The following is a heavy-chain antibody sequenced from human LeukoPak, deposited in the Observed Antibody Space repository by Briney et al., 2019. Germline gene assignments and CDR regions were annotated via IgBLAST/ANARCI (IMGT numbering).Heavy chain of an antibody. V-gene: IGHV1-69*02. D-gene: IGHD3-10*01. CDR2: IIPILGIA. J-gene: IGHJ3*02. CDR3: ASTHYYGSGKDAFDI. Sequence: SVKVSCKASGGTFSSYTISWVRQAPGQGLEWMGRIIPILGIANYAQKFQGRVTITADKSTSTAYMELSSLRPEDTAVYYCASTHYYGSGKDAFDIWGQGTMVTVSS. CDR1: GGTFSSYT.